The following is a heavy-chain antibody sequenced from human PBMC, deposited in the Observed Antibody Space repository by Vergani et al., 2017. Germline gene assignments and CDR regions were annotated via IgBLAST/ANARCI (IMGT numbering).Heavy chain of an antibody. Sequence: QVQLQESGPGLVKPSETLSLTCTVSGYSISSGYYWGWIRQPPGKGLEWIGSIYHSGSTYYNPSLKSRVTISVDTSKNQFSLKLSSVTAADTAVSYCARDEDLYYYYGMDVWGQGTTVTVSS. J-gene: IGHJ6*02. CDR1: GYSISSGYY. CDR2: IYHSGST. CDR3: ARDEDLYYYYGMDV. D-gene: IGHD2-8*01. V-gene: IGHV4-38-2*02.